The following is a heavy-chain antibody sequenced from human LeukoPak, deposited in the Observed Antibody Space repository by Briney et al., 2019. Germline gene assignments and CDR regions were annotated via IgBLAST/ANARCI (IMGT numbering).Heavy chain of an antibody. CDR2: ISSSSSYI. CDR1: GFTLSSYS. D-gene: IGHD2-15*01. CDR3: ARGYCSGGSCYMYYFDY. V-gene: IGHV3-21*01. J-gene: IGHJ4*02. Sequence: GGSLRLSCAASGFTLSSYSMNWVRQAPGKGLEWVSSISSSSSYIYYADSVKGRFTISRDNAKNSLYLQMNSLRAEGTAVCYCARGYCSGGSCYMYYFDYWGQGTLVTVSS.